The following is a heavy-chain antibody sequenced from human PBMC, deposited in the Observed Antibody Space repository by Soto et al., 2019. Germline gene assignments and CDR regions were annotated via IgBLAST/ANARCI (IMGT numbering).Heavy chain of an antibody. V-gene: IGHV1-69*02. J-gene: IGHJ5*02. Sequence: QVQLVQSGAEVKKPGSSVKISCKASGDTFNTYPITWVRQAPGQGLEWMGRIVPILGVPNSAQKFQGRLTFTAYKSTATVHRELSSLRAADTAFYYCASDGYAYGSGSFLATWGQGTLVIVSS. CDR1: GDTFNTYP. CDR3: ASDGYAYGSGSFLAT. D-gene: IGHD3-10*01. CDR2: IVPILGVP.